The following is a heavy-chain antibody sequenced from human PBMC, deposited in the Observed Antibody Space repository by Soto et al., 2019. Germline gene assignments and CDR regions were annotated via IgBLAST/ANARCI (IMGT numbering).Heavy chain of an antibody. CDR3: ARQDRGWSGYYYYYGMDV. CDR2: IYPGDSDT. V-gene: IGHV5-51*01. J-gene: IGHJ6*02. CDR1: GYSFTGYW. D-gene: IGHD2-15*01. Sequence: PGESLKISCKGSGYSFTGYWIGWVRQKPGKGLEWMGIIYPGDSDTRYSPSFQGQVTISADKSISTAYLQWSSLKASDTAMYYCARQDRGWSGYYYYYGMDVWGQGTTVTVSS.